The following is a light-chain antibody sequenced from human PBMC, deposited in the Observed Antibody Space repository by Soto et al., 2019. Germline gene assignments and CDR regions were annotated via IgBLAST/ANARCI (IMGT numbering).Light chain of an antibody. CDR1: QSINNW. CDR2: HAS. J-gene: IGKJ1*01. V-gene: IGKV1-5*01. Sequence: DIQMTQSPSTLSASVGDRVTITCRASQSINNWLAWYQQKPGRAPKVLIYHASSLESGVPSRFSGSGSGTELTLTISSLQPDDSATYYCQLYNSFWTFGQGTKVEIK. CDR3: QLYNSFWT.